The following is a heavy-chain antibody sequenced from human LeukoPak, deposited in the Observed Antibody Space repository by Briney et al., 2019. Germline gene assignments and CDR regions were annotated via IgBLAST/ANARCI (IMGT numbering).Heavy chain of an antibody. CDR1: GYIFTDYY. Sequence: ASVKVSCKASGYIFTDYYMHWVRQAPGQELGWMGRINPNSGGTNYAQKFQGRVTMTRDTSISTAYMELSRLRSDDTAVYYCAGRGLGIAWYFDYWGQGTLVTVSS. CDR2: INPNSGGT. V-gene: IGHV1-2*06. CDR3: AGRGLGIAWYFDY. D-gene: IGHD6-13*01. J-gene: IGHJ4*02.